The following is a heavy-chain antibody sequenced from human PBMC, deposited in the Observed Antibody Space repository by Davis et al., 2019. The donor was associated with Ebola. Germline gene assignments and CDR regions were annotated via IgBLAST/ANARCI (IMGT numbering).Heavy chain of an antibody. CDR3: ARQADIVLMVYAIPPHYYYGMDV. CDR1: AYTFTSYG. J-gene: IGHJ6*02. CDR2: ISAYNGNT. D-gene: IGHD2-8*01. Sequence: ASVKVSCKASAYTFTSYGISWVRQAPGQGREWMGWISAYNGNTNFAQKLQGRVTMTTDTSTSTAYMELRSLRSDDTDVYYCARQADIVLMVYAIPPHYYYGMDVWGQGTTVTVSS. V-gene: IGHV1-18*01.